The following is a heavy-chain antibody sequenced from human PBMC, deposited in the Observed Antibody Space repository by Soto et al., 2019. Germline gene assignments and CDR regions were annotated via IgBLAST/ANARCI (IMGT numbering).Heavy chain of an antibody. J-gene: IGHJ4*02. CDR1: GFSFGNYA. D-gene: IGHD5-18*01. CDR2: ISNSGGIT. V-gene: IGHV3-23*01. CDR3: AKDWMGLGYFFEY. Sequence: GGSLRLSCVASGFSFGNYAMNWVRQDPGKGLQWVASISNSGGITYYADSVKGRFTISRDNSENTLFLQLNCLRVEDTAIYYCAKDWMGLGYFFEYWGQGTLVTVSS.